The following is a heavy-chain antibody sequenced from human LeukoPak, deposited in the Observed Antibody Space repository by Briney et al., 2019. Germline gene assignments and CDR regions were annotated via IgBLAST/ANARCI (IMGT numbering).Heavy chain of an antibody. Sequence: GASVKVSCMASGGTFSSYTISAVRQAPGQGVEWMGRIIPILGIANYAQKFQGRVTITADKSTSTAYMGLSSLRSEDTAVYYCARAGNYYDSSGYFAHGWFDPWGQGTLVTVTS. J-gene: IGHJ5*02. CDR1: GGTFSSYT. D-gene: IGHD3-22*01. V-gene: IGHV1-69*02. CDR3: ARAGNYYDSSGYFAHGWFDP. CDR2: IIPILGIA.